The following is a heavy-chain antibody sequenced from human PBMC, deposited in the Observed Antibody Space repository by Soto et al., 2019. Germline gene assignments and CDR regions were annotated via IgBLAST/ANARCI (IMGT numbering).Heavy chain of an antibody. J-gene: IGHJ4*02. V-gene: IGHV3-30*03. CDR3: ETTICCDSSGFDY. D-gene: IGHD3-22*01. CDR2: ISYDGSNK. CDR1: GFTVSSCA. Sequence: QVQLVESGGGVVQPGRSLRLSCAASGFTVSSCAMHWVRHAPGKALEWVAGISYDGSNKYYADSVKGRFTISRDNSKNTLYLQLNSLRAEVKAVYYCETTICCDSSGFDYWGQGTLVTVSS.